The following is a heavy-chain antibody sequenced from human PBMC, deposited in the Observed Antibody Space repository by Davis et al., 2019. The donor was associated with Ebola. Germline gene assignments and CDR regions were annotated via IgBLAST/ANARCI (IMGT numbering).Heavy chain of an antibody. J-gene: IGHJ6*04. V-gene: IGHV3-11*01. D-gene: IGHD4-17*01. CDR1: GFTFSDYY. Sequence: PGESLKISCAASGFTFSDYYMSWIRQAPGKGLEWVSYISSSGSTIYYADSVKGRFTISRDNAKNSLYLQMNSLRAEDTAVYYCARGDGDYESDYYYGMDVWGKGTTVTVSS. CDR3: ARGDGDYESDYYYGMDV. CDR2: ISSSGSTI.